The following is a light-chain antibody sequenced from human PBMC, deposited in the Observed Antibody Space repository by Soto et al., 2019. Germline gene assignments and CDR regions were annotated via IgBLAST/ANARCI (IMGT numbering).Light chain of an antibody. V-gene: IGKV3-15*01. Sequence: EIVMTQSPATLSVSPGERATLSCRASQSISGHLAWYQEFPGQPPRLLIYAASTRAPGVPARFSASGSGTDFTLTISSLQSEDNSVYYCQQYASWSLTFGQGTKVEIK. CDR2: AAS. J-gene: IGKJ1*01. CDR3: QQYASWSLT. CDR1: QSISGH.